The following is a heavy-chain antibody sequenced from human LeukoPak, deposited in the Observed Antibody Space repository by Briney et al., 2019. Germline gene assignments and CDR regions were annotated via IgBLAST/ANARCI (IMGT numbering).Heavy chain of an antibody. Sequence: PGGSLRPSCAASGFTFSNYAMHWVRQAPGEGLEYVSAISSNGGSTYYADSVKGRFTISRDNSKNTLFLQMGSLRVEDMAVYYCARGLRAYYYYGMDVWGQGTTVTVSS. CDR2: ISSNGGST. CDR1: GFTFSNYA. J-gene: IGHJ6*02. D-gene: IGHD3-3*01. CDR3: ARGLRAYYYYGMDV. V-gene: IGHV3-64*02.